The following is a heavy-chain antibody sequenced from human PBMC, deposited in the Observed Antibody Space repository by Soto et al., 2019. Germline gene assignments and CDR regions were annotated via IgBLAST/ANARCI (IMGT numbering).Heavy chain of an antibody. J-gene: IGHJ4*02. CDR2: IKSDGTYT. V-gene: IGHV3-74*01. CDR1: GFTFSNYL. D-gene: IGHD3-16*01. Sequence: GGSLRLSCTASGFTFSNYLMHWVRQAAGKGLEWVSRIKSDGTYTNYADSVKGRFTISRANAKNTLSLQMHSLRAEDTAVYFCVGEDFDYWGQGTQVTVAS. CDR3: VGEDFDY.